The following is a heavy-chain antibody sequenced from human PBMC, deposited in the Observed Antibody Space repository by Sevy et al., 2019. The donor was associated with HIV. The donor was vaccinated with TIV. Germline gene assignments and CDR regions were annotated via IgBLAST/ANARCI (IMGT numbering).Heavy chain of an antibody. V-gene: IGHV1-18*04. CDR3: ARYCSSTSCYTVDRKLDY. J-gene: IGHJ4*02. CDR2: ISAYNGNT. CDR1: GYTFTNYG. D-gene: IGHD2-2*02. Sequence: ASVKVSCKASGYTFTNYGINWVRQAPGQGLEWMGWISAYNGNTEYEQTFQGRVTMTTDTSTSTAYMELRSLRSDDTAVYYCARYCSSTSCYTVDRKLDYWGQGTLVTVSS.